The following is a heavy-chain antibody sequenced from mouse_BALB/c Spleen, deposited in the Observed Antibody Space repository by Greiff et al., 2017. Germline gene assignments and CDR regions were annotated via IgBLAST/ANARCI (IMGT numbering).Heavy chain of an antibody. Sequence: QVQLQQSGAELVRPGSSVKISCKASGYAFSSYWMNWVKQRPGQGLEWIGQIYPGDGDTNYNGKFKGKATLTADKSSSTAYMQLSSLTSEDSAVYFCARSDSSSGYAMDYWGQGTSVTVSS. J-gene: IGHJ4*01. CDR3: ARSDSSSGYAMDY. V-gene: IGHV1-80*01. CDR1: GYAFSSYW. D-gene: IGHD1-3*01. CDR2: IYPGDGDT.